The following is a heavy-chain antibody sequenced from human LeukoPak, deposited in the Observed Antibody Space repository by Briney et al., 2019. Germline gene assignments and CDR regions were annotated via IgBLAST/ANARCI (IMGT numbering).Heavy chain of an antibody. D-gene: IGHD2-21*01. Sequence: GGSLRLSCVASGFSFGNYAMSWVRQAPGKGLQWVSQISGTGGATWYAGFARDRFTISRDNSKKTLYLQMSGLRGEDTAMYYCVKDPRDTYGTNWFVSWGQGTLLIVSS. J-gene: IGHJ5*01. CDR3: VKDPRDTYGTNWFVS. CDR2: ISGTGGAT. V-gene: IGHV3-23*01. CDR1: GFSFGNYA.